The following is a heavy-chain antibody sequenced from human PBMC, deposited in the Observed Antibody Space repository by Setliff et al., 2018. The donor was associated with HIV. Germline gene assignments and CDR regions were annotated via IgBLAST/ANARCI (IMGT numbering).Heavy chain of an antibody. CDR3: ARDEYAFDV. CDR1: GGTFSNYG. CDR2: IIPIFGTA. D-gene: IGHD2-2*01. V-gene: IGHV1-69*05. J-gene: IGHJ4*02. Sequence: SVKVSCKASGGTFSNYGFAWVRQAPGQGLEWMGGIIPIFGTANYAQKFQGRVTMSRDTSASRAYMELSSLRSEDTAVYYCARDEYAFDVWGQGTQVTVSS.